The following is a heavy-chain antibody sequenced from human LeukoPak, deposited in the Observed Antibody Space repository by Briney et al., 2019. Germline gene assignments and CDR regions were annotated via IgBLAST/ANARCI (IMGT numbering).Heavy chain of an antibody. D-gene: IGHD5-18*01. CDR2: ISGSGDFT. CDR3: AKGYSYGSYYFDY. CDR1: GFTFSSYA. J-gene: IGHJ4*02. Sequence: GGSLRLSCAASGFTFSSYAMNWVRQAPGKGLEWVSVISGSGDFTHYADSVKGRFTISRDNSKNSLYLQMNSLRAEDTALYYCAKGYSYGSYYFDYWGQGTLVTVSS. V-gene: IGHV3-23*01.